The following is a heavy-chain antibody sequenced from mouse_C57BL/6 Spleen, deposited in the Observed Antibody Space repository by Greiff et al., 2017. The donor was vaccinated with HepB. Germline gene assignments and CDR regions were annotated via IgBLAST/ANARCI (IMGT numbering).Heavy chain of an antibody. D-gene: IGHD2-5*01. J-gene: IGHJ3*01. CDR1: GYTFTSYG. CDR2: IYPRSGNT. CDR3: ARAYDSNLSWFAY. V-gene: IGHV1-81*01. Sequence: QVQLQQSGAELARPGASVKLSCKASGYTFTSYGISWVKQRTGQGLEWIGEIYPRSGNTYYNEKFKGKATLTADKSSSTAYMELRSLTSEDSAVYFGARAYDSNLSWFAYWGQGTLVTVSA.